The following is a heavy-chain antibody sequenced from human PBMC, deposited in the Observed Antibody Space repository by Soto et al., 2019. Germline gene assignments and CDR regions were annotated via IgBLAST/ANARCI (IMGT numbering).Heavy chain of an antibody. Sequence: GGSLRLSCAASGFTFSDHYMDWVRQAPGKGLEWVGRTRNKANSYTTEYAASVKGRFTISRDDSKNSLYLQMNSLKTEDTAVYYCAVYIVLSPYDAFDIWGQGTMVTVSS. V-gene: IGHV3-72*01. CDR1: GFTFSDHY. CDR2: TRNKANSYTT. CDR3: AVYIVLSPYDAFDI. J-gene: IGHJ3*02. D-gene: IGHD2-8*01.